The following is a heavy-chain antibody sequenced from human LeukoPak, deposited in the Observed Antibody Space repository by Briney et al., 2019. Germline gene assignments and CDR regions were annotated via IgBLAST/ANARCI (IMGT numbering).Heavy chain of an antibody. Sequence: GGSLRLSCAASGFTFSSYWMHWVRQAPGKGLVWVSRINSDGSSTSYADSVKGRFTISRDNAKNTLYLQMNSLRAEDTAVYYCAKKTESTGEAFDYWGQGTQVTVSS. J-gene: IGHJ4*02. CDR2: INSDGSST. V-gene: IGHV3-74*01. D-gene: IGHD7-27*01. CDR1: GFTFSSYW. CDR3: AKKTESTGEAFDY.